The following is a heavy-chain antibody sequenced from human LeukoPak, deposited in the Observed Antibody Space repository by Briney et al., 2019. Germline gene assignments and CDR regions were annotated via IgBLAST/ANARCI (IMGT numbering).Heavy chain of an antibody. CDR3: GRGGYGDPYYFDY. D-gene: IGHD4-17*01. V-gene: IGHV4-31*03. CDR2: IYYSGST. J-gene: IGHJ4*02. Sequence: SETLSLTCTVSGGSISSGGYYWSWIHQHPGKGLEWIGYIYYSGSTYYNPSLKSRVTISVDTSKNQFSLKLSSVTAADTAVYYCGRGGYGDPYYFDYWGQGTLVTVSS. CDR1: GGSISSGGYY.